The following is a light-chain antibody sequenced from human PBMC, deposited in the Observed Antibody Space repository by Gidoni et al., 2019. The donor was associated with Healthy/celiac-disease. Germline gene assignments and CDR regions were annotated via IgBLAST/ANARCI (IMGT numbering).Light chain of an antibody. J-gene: IGKJ4*01. V-gene: IGKV1-8*01. CDR3: QQYYSYPPT. CDR1: QGISSS. CDR2: AAS. Sequence: AIRMTQSPSSFSASTGDRVTITCRASQGISSSLAWYQQKPGKAPKLLHYAASTLQSGVPSRCSGSGSGTDFTLTISCLQSEDFATYYCQQYYSYPPTFGGGTKVEIK.